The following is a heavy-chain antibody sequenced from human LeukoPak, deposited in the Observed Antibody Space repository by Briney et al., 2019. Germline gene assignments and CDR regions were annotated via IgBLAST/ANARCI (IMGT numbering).Heavy chain of an antibody. J-gene: IGHJ3*02. D-gene: IGHD3-22*01. Sequence: GGSLRLSCAASGFSVSSSYMSWVRQAPGKGLEWVSVIYSDGTTYYADSVKGRYTISRDNSKNTLYLQMNSLRAEDTAVYYCAKGFAYYYDSSVPIAFDIWGQGTMVTVSS. CDR2: IYSDGTT. V-gene: IGHV3-53*05. CDR1: GFSVSSSY. CDR3: AKGFAYYYDSSVPIAFDI.